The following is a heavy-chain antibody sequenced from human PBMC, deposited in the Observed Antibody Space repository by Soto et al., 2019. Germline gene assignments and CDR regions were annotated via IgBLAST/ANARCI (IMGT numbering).Heavy chain of an antibody. CDR2: IDPADSCA. Sequence: GESLKISCKGSGYNFVTYWITWVRQMPGKGLEWMGRIDPADSCARYSPSFEGHVTMSVDRSINTAYLQWTSLRASDSAIYYCARHAADFYFGLDAWGQGTSVTVCS. J-gene: IGHJ6*02. V-gene: IGHV5-10-1*01. CDR1: GYNFVTYW. CDR3: ARHAADFYFGLDA. D-gene: IGHD6-13*01.